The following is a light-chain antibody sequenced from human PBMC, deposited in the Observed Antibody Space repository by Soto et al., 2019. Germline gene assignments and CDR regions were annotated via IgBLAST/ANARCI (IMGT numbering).Light chain of an antibody. Sequence: EIVLTQSPATLSVSPGERATLSCRASQTVSRSLAWYQQKPGQAPRLLIYGASTRATGIPGRFSGSGSGTDFTLTISRLEPEDFAVYYCQQYDTSPPSFGQGTRLEIK. CDR3: QQYDTSPPS. V-gene: IGKV3-20*01. CDR2: GAS. J-gene: IGKJ5*01. CDR1: QTVSRS.